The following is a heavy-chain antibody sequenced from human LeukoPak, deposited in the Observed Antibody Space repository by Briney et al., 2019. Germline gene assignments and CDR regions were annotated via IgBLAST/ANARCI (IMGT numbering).Heavy chain of an antibody. CDR3: ARRITGKNDY. Sequence: SETLSLTCAVYGGSFSGYYWSWIRQPPGKGLEWIGEINHSGSTYYNPSLKSRVTISVDTSKNQFSLKLSSVTAADTAVYYCARRITGKNDYWGQGTLVTVSS. CDR2: INHSGST. V-gene: IGHV4-34*01. D-gene: IGHD1-20*01. CDR1: GGSFSGYY. J-gene: IGHJ4*02.